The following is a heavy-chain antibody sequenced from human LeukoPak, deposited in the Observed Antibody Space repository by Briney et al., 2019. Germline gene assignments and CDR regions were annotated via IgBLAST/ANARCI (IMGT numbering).Heavy chain of an antibody. J-gene: IGHJ4*02. Sequence: SQTLSLTCTVSGDSISSGDYYWSWIRQPAGKGLEWIGRISSSGSTNYNPSLKSRVTISVDTSKNQFSLKLSSVTAADTAVYFCARGNALGYFDYWGQGTLVTVSS. V-gene: IGHV4-61*02. CDR2: ISSSGST. D-gene: IGHD1-1*01. CDR3: ARGNALGYFDY. CDR1: GDSISSGDYY.